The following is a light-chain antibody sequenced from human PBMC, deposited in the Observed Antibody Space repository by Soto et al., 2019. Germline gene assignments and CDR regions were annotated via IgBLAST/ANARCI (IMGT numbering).Light chain of an antibody. J-gene: IGKJ1*01. CDR2: GAA. CDR3: LRHSSNSQT. CDR1: QSMNDD. Sequence: IRLIPAQASLSPSVGDRVTITCRASQSMNDDLGWYQQKQEKAHKXLIYGAATLQNGVPLRFSVSGCGTGGKLTLSIRRPQDDDSEDYLRHSSNSQTFGQGTKVDIK. V-gene: IGKV1-17*01.